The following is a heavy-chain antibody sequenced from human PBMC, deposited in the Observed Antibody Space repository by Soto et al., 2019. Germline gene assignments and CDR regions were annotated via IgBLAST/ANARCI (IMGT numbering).Heavy chain of an antibody. CDR3: AREYYGSGSYPYWFDP. CDR1: GYTFTSYG. Sequence: QVQLVQSGAEVKKPGASVKVSCKASGYTFTSYGISWVRQAPGQGLEWMGWISAYNGNTNYAQKLQGRVTMTTDTSTSTVYMELRSLRSDDTAVYYCAREYYGSGSYPYWFDPWGQGTLVTVSS. D-gene: IGHD3-10*01. CDR2: ISAYNGNT. V-gene: IGHV1-18*01. J-gene: IGHJ5*02.